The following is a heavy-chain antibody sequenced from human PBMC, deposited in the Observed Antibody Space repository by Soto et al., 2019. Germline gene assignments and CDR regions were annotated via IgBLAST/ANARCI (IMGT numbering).Heavy chain of an antibody. D-gene: IGHD4-17*01. CDR1: GFTFSSYS. V-gene: IGHV3-21*01. Sequence: GGSLRLSCAASGFTFSSYSMNWVRQAPGKGLEWVSSISSSSSYIYYADSVKGRFTISRDNAKNSLYLQTNSLRAEDTAVYYCARVLDDYGDYSYYFDYWGQGTLVTVSS. CDR2: ISSSSSYI. CDR3: ARVLDDYGDYSYYFDY. J-gene: IGHJ4*02.